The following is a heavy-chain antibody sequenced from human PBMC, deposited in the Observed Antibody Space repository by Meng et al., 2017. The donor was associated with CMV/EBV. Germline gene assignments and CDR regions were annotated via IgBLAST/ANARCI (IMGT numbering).Heavy chain of an antibody. J-gene: IGHJ6*02. CDR1: GFTFSSYA. Sequence: GGSLRLSCAASGFTFSSYAMHWVRQAPGKGLEWVAVISYDGSNKYYADSVKGRFTISRDNSKNTLYLQMNSLSAEDTAVYYCARDSVAGLYCSSTSCYRSAYYYYGMDVWGQFTTFPFSS. D-gene: IGHD2-2*02. CDR2: ISYDGSNK. V-gene: IGHV3-30*04. CDR3: ARDSVAGLYCSSTSCYRSAYYYYGMDV.